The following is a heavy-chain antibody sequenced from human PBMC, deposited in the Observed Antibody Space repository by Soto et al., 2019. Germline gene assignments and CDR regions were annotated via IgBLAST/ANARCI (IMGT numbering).Heavy chain of an antibody. Sequence: TSETLSLTCTVSGGSIYRSGYYWGWIRQPPGKGLEWIGYIYYSGSTYYNPSLKSRVTISVDTSKNQFSLKLSSVTAADTAVYYCASEKDYYYYGMDVWGQGTTVTVSS. CDR2: IYYSGST. CDR3: ASEKDYYYYGMDV. V-gene: IGHV4-30-4*08. CDR1: GGSIYRSGYY. J-gene: IGHJ6*02.